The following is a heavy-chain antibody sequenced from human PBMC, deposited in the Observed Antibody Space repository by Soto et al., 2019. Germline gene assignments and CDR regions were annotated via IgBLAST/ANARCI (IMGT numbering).Heavy chain of an antibody. J-gene: IGHJ4*02. CDR2: IYYSGST. CDR3: ARDYYYDSSGFDY. Sequence: LSLTCTVSCGSISSGVYYWSWIRQHPGKGLEWIGYIYYSGSTYYNPSLKSRVTISVDTSKNQFSLKLSSVTAADTAVYYCARDYYYDSSGFDYWGQGTLVTVSS. D-gene: IGHD3-22*01. CDR1: CGSISSGVYY. V-gene: IGHV4-31*03.